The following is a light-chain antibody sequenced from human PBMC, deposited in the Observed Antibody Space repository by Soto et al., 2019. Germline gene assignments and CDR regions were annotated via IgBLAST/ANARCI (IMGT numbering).Light chain of an antibody. CDR2: SAS. J-gene: IGKJ4*01. V-gene: IGKV1-9*01. CDR3: QQLYSHPLT. CDR1: QGITSY. Sequence: TQLTQSPSSLSASVGDRVTITCRASQGITSYLAWYQQRPGKAPGLLIYSASTLQSGVPSRFSGSGYGTDFSLTISNXQPEDFATYYCQQLYSHPLTFGGGTKVDIK.